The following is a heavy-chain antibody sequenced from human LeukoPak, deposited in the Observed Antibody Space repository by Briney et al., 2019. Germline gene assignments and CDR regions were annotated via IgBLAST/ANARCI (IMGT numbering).Heavy chain of an antibody. CDR1: GFTFSSYS. CDR3: ARVVGPGDY. CDR2: IKQDGSEK. J-gene: IGHJ4*02. Sequence: PGGSLRLSCAPSGFTFSSYSMNWVRQAPGKGLEWVANIKQDGSEKYYVDSVKGRFTISRDNAKNSLYLQMNSLRAEDTAVYYCARVVGPGDYWGQGTLVTVSS. V-gene: IGHV3-7*01. D-gene: IGHD1-26*01.